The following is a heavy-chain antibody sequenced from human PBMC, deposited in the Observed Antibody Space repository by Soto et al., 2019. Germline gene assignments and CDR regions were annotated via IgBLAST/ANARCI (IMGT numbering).Heavy chain of an antibody. CDR2: IIPLFGTA. V-gene: IGHV1-69*01. CDR3: ATELGENPASPFDA. Sequence: QVQLVQSGADVKKPGSSVKVSCQASGVTFSSETLGWVRQAPGQGLEWVGGIIPLFGTASYAQKFQGRVTSTADESTSTVDMELSSLRSDDTAVYFCATELGENPASPFDAWGQGTLVTVSS. CDR1: GVTFSSET. D-gene: IGHD3-10*01. J-gene: IGHJ4*02.